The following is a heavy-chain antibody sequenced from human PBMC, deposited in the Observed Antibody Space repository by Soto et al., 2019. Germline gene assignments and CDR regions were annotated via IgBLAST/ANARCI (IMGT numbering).Heavy chain of an antibody. D-gene: IGHD6-13*01. CDR2: IYPGDSDT. V-gene: IGHV5-51*01. CDR3: ARPDAMYSSRWYYFDN. CDR1: GYSFTNYW. J-gene: IGHJ4*02. Sequence: PGESLKISCKGSGYSFTNYWIAWVRQMPEKGLEWMGIIYPGDSDTRYSPSFQGQVTISADKSIRTAYLQWRSLKASDTAMYYCARPDAMYSSRWYYFDNWGEGARFTVSA.